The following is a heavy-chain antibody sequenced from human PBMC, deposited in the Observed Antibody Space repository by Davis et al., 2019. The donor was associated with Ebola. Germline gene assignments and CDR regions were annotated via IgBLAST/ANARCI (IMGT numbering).Heavy chain of an antibody. V-gene: IGHV1-2*06. CDR2: INPNSGGT. J-gene: IGHJ6*04. CDR1: GYTFTGYY. Sequence: AASVKVSCKASGYTFTGYYMHWVRQAPGQGLEWMGRINPNSGGTNYAQKFQGRVTMTRDTSISTAYMELSRLRSDDTAVYYCVTTVTTPEIYYGMDVWGKGTTVTVSS. CDR3: VTTVTTPEIYYGMDV. D-gene: IGHD4-17*01.